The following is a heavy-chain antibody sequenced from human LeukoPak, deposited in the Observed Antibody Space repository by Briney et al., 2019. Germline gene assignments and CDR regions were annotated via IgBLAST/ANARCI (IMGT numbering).Heavy chain of an antibody. V-gene: IGHV1-69*01. Sequence: SVKVSCKASGGTFSSYAISWVRQAPGQGLEWMGGIIPIFGTANYAQKFQGRVTITADESTSTAYMELSSLRSEDTAVYYCARQGSYGGNPFYDWYFDLWGRGTLVTVSS. CDR1: GGTFSSYA. D-gene: IGHD4-23*01. J-gene: IGHJ2*01. CDR3: ARQGSYGGNPFYDWYFDL. CDR2: IIPIFGTA.